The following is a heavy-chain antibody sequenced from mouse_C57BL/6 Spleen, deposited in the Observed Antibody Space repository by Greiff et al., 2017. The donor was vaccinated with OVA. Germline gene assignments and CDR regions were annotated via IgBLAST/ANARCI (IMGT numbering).Heavy chain of an antibody. CDR1: GYTFTSYW. CDR3: ARSVGYFDY. J-gene: IGHJ2*01. V-gene: IGHV1-61*01. Sequence: QVQLQQPGAELVRPGSSVKLSCKASGYTFTSYWMDWVKQRPGQGLEWIGIIYPSDSETHYNQKFKDKATLTVDKSSSTAYMQLSSLTSEDSAVYYCARSVGYFDYWGQGTTLTVSS. CDR2: IYPSDSET.